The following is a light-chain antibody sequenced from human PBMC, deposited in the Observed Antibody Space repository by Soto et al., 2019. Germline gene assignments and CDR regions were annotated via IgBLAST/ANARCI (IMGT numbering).Light chain of an antibody. J-gene: IGLJ3*02. CDR3: YSYAGGNSYWM. CDR2: EVS. Sequence: QSALTQPASVSGSPGQSITISCTGTSTDVGNYNLVSWYQHHPGKAPKLILYEVSGRPSGISNRFSGSKSGNTASLTISELQAEDEGDYYCYSYAGGNSYWMFGRGTKLTVL. CDR1: STDVGNYNL. V-gene: IGLV2-23*02.